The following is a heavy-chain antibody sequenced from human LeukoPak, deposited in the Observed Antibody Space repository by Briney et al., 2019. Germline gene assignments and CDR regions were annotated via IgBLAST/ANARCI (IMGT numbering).Heavy chain of an antibody. Sequence: ASVKISCKASGYTFTSYGISWVRQAPGQGLEWMGWISAYNGNTNYAQKLQGRVTMTTDTSTSTAYMELRSLRSDDTAVYYCARMGAAGYYYYGMDVWGQGTTVTVSS. V-gene: IGHV1-18*01. CDR1: GYTFTSYG. CDR3: ARMGAAGYYYYGMDV. CDR2: ISAYNGNT. J-gene: IGHJ6*02. D-gene: IGHD6-13*01.